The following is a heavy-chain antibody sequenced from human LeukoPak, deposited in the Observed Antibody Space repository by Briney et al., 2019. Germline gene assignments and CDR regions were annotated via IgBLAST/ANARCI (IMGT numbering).Heavy chain of an antibody. CDR1: GFTFSRYA. D-gene: IGHD3-22*01. J-gene: IGHJ3*02. CDR3: AKGGYYYDAGGKDDAFDI. CDR2: ISGGGGGT. Sequence: GGSLRLSCAVSGFTFSRYAMSWVRQAPGKGLEWVSTISGGGGGTYYGGSVKGRFTISRDNSKNTLYVQMNSLRAEDTAVYYCAKGGYYYDAGGKDDAFDIWGQGITVTVSS. V-gene: IGHV3-23*01.